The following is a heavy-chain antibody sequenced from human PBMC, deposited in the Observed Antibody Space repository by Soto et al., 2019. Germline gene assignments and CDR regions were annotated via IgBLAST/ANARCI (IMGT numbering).Heavy chain of an antibody. CDR3: AREQRGFRDYYDSSGYHQSFDY. V-gene: IGHV4-30-4*01. CDR2: IYDSGST. CDR1: GGSISSGDYY. J-gene: IGHJ4*02. Sequence: QVQLQESGPGLVKPSQTLSLTCTVSGGSISSGDYYWSWIRQPPGKGLEWIGYIYDSGSTYYNPSLKHRVTISVYSSRKQFSLKLSSVTAADTAVYYCAREQRGFRDYYDSSGYHQSFDYWGQGTLVTVSS. D-gene: IGHD3-22*01.